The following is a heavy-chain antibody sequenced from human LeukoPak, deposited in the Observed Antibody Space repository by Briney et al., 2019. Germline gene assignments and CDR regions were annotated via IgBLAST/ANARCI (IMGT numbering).Heavy chain of an antibody. Sequence: ASVKVSCKASGYTFTSYYMHWVRQAPGQGLEWMGITNPSGGSTSYAQKFQGRVTMTRDTSTSTVYMELSSLRSEDTAVYYCARASGSYYGTHYLDYWGQGTLVTVSS. CDR1: GYTFTSYY. D-gene: IGHD1-26*01. V-gene: IGHV1-46*01. J-gene: IGHJ4*02. CDR3: ARASGSYYGTHYLDY. CDR2: TNPSGGST.